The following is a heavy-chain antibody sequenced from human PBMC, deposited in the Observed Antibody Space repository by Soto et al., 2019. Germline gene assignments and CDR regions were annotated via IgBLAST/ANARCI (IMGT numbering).Heavy chain of an antibody. CDR2: ISSTTNYI. CDR1: GSSFSTYD. CDR3: ARESEDLTSNFDY. V-gene: IGHV3-21*02. J-gene: IGHJ4*02. Sequence: EVQLVESGGGLVQPGGSLRLSCAASGSSFSTYDMHWVRQAPGKGLEWVSSISSTTNYIYYGDSMKGRFTISRDNAKNSLYLEMNSLRAEDTAVYYCARESEDLTSNFDYWGQGTLVTVSS.